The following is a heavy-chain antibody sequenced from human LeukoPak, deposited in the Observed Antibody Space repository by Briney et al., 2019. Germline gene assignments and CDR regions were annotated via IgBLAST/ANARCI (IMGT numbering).Heavy chain of an antibody. D-gene: IGHD4-11*01. J-gene: IGHJ6*03. V-gene: IGHV3-21*01. CDR3: AREVNDYYYMDV. Sequence: GGSLRLSCAASGFTFSTYCMNWVRQAPGKGLEWVSSISSRSTYIYYADSVRGRLTVSRDDAKNSLYLQMNSLRAEDTAVYFCAREVNDYYYMDVWGKGTTVTVSS. CDR1: GFTFSTYC. CDR2: ISSRSTYI.